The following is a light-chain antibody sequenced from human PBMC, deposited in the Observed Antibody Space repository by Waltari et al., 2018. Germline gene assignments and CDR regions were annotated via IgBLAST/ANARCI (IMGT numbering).Light chain of an antibody. CDR3: SSYTSGSTLWV. J-gene: IGLJ3*02. CDR1: SSDVGAYNY. Sequence: QSALTQPASVSGSPGQSITISCTGTSSDVGAYNYVSCYHQHPGTAPKLMIYDVSNRPSGVSDRFSGSKSGNTASLTISGLQAEDEAYYYCSSYTSGSTLWVFGGGTKLTVL. CDR2: DVS. V-gene: IGLV2-14*03.